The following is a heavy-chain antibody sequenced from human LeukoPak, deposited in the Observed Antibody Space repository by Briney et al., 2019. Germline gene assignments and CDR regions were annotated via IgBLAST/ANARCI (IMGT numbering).Heavy chain of an antibody. V-gene: IGHV3-48*01. CDR2: ISSGSSTI. D-gene: IGHD3-3*01. J-gene: IGHJ4*02. Sequence: GGSLTLSCAASGFTFSSYSMNWVRQAPGLGLEWVSYISSGSSTINYADTVKGRFTISRDNAKSTLYMQMNSLRAEDTAVYYCARDKQSVLRYLEWLSYFDYWGQGTLVTVSS. CDR3: ARDKQSVLRYLEWLSYFDY. CDR1: GFTFSSYS.